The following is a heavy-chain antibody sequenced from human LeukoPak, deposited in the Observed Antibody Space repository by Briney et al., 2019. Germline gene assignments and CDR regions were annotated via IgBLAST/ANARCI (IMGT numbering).Heavy chain of an antibody. V-gene: IGHV1-2*06. J-gene: IGHJ6*03. CDR2: INPNSGGT. CDR3: ARATEYQLHYHYYYMDV. Sequence: VSVKVSCMASGYTFTGYYMHWVRQAPGQGLEWMGRINPNSGGTNYAQKFQGRVTMTRDTSISTAYMELSRLRSDDTAVYYCARATEYQLHYHYYYMDVWGKGTTVTVSS. CDR1: GYTFTGYY. D-gene: IGHD2-2*01.